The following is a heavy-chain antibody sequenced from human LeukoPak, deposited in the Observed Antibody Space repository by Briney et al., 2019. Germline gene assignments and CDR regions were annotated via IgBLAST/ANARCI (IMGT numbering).Heavy chain of an antibody. CDR3: ARDLGQYYDTSDNWFDP. J-gene: IGHJ5*02. V-gene: IGHV3-11*04. Sequence: PGGSLRLSCAASGFTFSDYYMSWIRQAPGKGLEWVSYISSSATTIYYADSVKGRFTISRDNAKNTLNLQMNSLRAEDTAVYYCARDLGQYYDTSDNWFDPWGQGTLVTVSS. D-gene: IGHD3-22*01. CDR1: GFTFSDYY. CDR2: ISSSATTI.